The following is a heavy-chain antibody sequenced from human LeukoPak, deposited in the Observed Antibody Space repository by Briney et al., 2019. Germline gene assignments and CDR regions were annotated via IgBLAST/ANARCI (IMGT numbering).Heavy chain of an antibody. Sequence: GASVKVSCKASDYTFRSHGISWVRQAPGQGLEWMGRIIPILGIANYAQKFQGRVTITADKSTSTAYMELSSLRSEDTAVYYCARDGRITMVRGPVYYFDYWGQGTLVTVSS. D-gene: IGHD3-10*01. J-gene: IGHJ4*02. V-gene: IGHV1-69*04. CDR2: IIPILGIA. CDR3: ARDGRITMVRGPVYYFDY. CDR1: DYTFRSHG.